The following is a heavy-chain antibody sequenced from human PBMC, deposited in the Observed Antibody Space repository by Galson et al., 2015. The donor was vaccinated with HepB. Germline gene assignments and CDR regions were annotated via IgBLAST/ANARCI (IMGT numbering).Heavy chain of an antibody. D-gene: IGHD4-17*01. CDR3: ARTVYGDYGGAFDI. CDR2: ITPILGTG. Sequence: SVKVSCKASGGTFSSFGISWLRQAPGQGPEWMGGITPILGTGNYAQKFQGRVTITADESTRTAYMELSSLRSEDTAVYYCARTVYGDYGGAFDIWGQGTMVTVSS. CDR1: GGTFSSFG. J-gene: IGHJ3*02. V-gene: IGHV1-69*13.